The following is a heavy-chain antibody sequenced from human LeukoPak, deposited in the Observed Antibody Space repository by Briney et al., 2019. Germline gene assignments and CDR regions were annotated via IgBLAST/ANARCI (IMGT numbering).Heavy chain of an antibody. CDR3: TTQGEGYYYDSSGYTEDY. J-gene: IGHJ4*02. Sequence: GGSLRLSCTASGFTFGDYAMSWVRQAPGKGLEWVGFIRSKAYGGTTEYAASVKGRFTISRDDSKSIAYLQMNSLKTEDTAVNYCTTQGEGYYYDSSGYTEDYWGQGTLVTVSS. CDR2: IRSKAYGGTT. CDR1: GFTFGDYA. D-gene: IGHD3-22*01. V-gene: IGHV3-49*04.